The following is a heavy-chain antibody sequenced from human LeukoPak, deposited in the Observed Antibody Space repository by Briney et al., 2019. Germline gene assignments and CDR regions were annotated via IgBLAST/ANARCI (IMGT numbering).Heavy chain of an antibody. V-gene: IGHV5-51*01. J-gene: IGHJ3*02. CDR1: GYSFTTYW. CDR3: ARASNTGTTLDAFDI. D-gene: IGHD1-1*01. Sequence: GESLKISCKGSGYSFTTYWIAWVRQMPGKGLEWMGIIYPGDSDTRYSPPFQGQVTISADKSISTAYLQWSSLKASDTAIYYCARASNTGTTLDAFDIWGQGTMVTVSS. CDR2: IYPGDSDT.